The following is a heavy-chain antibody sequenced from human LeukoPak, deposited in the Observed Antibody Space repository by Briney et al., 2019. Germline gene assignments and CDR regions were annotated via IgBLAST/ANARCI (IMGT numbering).Heavy chain of an antibody. V-gene: IGHV3-7*01. CDR3: ARDRYSYGYAGLGY. D-gene: IGHD5-18*01. Sequence: GTSLRLSCAASGFTFSSYWMSWVRQAPGKGLEWVANIKQDGSEKYYVDSVKGRFTISRDNAKNSLYLQMNSLRAEDTAVYYCARDRYSYGYAGLGYWGQGTLVTVSS. J-gene: IGHJ4*02. CDR2: IKQDGSEK. CDR1: GFTFSSYW.